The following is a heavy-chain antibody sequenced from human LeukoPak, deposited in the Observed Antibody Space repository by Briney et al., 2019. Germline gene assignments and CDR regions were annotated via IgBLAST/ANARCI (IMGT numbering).Heavy chain of an antibody. CDR2: ISSSSSTI. J-gene: IGHJ4*02. Sequence: PGGSLRLSCAASGFTFSIYRMNWVRQAPGKGLECVSYISSSSSTIYYADSVKGRFTISRDNAKNSLYLQMNSLRAEDTPVYYCARDFRSSGDDLAYWGQRTLVTVSS. D-gene: IGHD3-22*01. CDR3: ARDFRSSGDDLAY. V-gene: IGHV3-48*01. CDR1: GFTFSIYR.